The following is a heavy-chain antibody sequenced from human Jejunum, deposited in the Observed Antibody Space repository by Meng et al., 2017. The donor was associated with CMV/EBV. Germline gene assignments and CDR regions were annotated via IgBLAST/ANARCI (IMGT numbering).Heavy chain of an antibody. D-gene: IGHD4/OR15-4a*01. CDR3: AGGLGGTMDY. CDR1: GSTFSNSA. J-gene: IGHJ4*02. V-gene: IGHV1-69*04. Sequence: SCKASGSTFSNSATSWVRQAPGQGLEWMGNIIPVFDKTNYAQKFQGRVTITADRSTNTAYMELSSLRSDDTAIYYCAGGLGGTMDYWGQGTLVTVSS. CDR2: IIPVFDKT.